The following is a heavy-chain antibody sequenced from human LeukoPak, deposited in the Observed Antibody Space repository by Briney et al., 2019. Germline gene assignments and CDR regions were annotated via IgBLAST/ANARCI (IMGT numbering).Heavy chain of an antibody. CDR3: ARHPFSSGFYY. CDR1: GGSFSGYY. Sequence: PSETLSLTCAVYGGSFSGYYWSWIRQPPGKGLEWIGEINHSGSTNCNPSLKSRVTISVDTSKNQFSLKLSSVTAADTAVYYCARHPFSSGFYYWGQGTLVTVSS. CDR2: INHSGST. V-gene: IGHV4-34*01. J-gene: IGHJ4*02. D-gene: IGHD6-19*01.